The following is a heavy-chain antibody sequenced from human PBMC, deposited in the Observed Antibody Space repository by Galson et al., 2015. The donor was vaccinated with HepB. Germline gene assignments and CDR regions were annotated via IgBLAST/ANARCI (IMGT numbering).Heavy chain of an antibody. CDR3: ARDSGITGADDY. CDR2: IYRNGLTI. CDR1: GFVFSAYS. D-gene: IGHD1-14*01. Sequence: SLRLSCAASGFVFSAYSMTWVRQAPGKGLEWVSYIYRNGLTIYYADSAKGRFTISRDNAKNSLYLQMNSLRAEDTAVYYCARDSGITGADDYWGQGTLVTVSS. J-gene: IGHJ4*02. V-gene: IGHV3-48*01.